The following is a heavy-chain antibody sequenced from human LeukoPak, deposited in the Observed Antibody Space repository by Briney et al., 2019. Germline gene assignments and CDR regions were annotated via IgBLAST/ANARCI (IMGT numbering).Heavy chain of an antibody. V-gene: IGHV4-59*12. D-gene: IGHD1-26*01. CDR3: ARERGIVGATRRVNWFDP. J-gene: IGHJ5*02. CDR2: IYYSGST. Sequence: SETLSLTCTVSGGSISNYYWSWIRQPPGKGLEWIGYIYYSGSTKYNPSLKSRVTISVDTSKNQFSLRLSPVTAADTAVYYCARERGIVGATRRVNWFDPWGQGTLVTVSS. CDR1: GGSISNYY.